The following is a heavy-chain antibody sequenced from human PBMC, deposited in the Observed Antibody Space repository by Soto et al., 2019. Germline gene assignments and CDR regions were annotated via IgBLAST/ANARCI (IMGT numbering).Heavy chain of an antibody. D-gene: IGHD1-26*01. Sequence: QVQLVQSGAEVKKPGASVKVSCKASGYTFTSYGISWVRQAPGQGLEWMGWISAYNGNTNYAQKLQGRVTMTTDTPTSTGDMELRSLRSDHTAAYYCAREGSGSTEGVSWFDPWGQGTLVTVS. CDR2: ISAYNGNT. V-gene: IGHV1-18*01. CDR3: AREGSGSTEGVSWFDP. J-gene: IGHJ5*02. CDR1: GYTFTSYG.